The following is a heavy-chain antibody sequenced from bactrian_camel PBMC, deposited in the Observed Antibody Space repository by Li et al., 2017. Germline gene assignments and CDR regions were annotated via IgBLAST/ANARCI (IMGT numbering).Heavy chain of an antibody. D-gene: IGHD5*01. Sequence: HVQLVESGGGSVEAGGSLRVSCTASGSTRDASDMGWYRQAPGKEREGVAFIYTGSGSTYYADSVKGRFTLSEDGAKNTVYLQMNSLTPEDTAIYYCAARGGGGRVGCSGGHYGDADFGRWGQGTQVTVS. CDR1: GSTRDASD. V-gene: IGHV3S63*01. CDR2: IYTGSGST. J-gene: IGHJ6*01. CDR3: AARGGGGRVGCSGGHYGDADFGR.